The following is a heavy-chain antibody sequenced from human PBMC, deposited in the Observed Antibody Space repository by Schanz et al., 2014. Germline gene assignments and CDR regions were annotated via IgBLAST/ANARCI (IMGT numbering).Heavy chain of an antibody. V-gene: IGHV3-48*01. CDR1: GFTVSSNH. J-gene: IGHJ4*02. CDR2: ISGTTTYT. CDR3: ARGTDWNLHY. D-gene: IGHD1-1*01. Sequence: EVQLVESGGGLVQPGGSLRLSCAVSGFTVSSNHMSWVRQAPGKGLEWVSYISGTTTYTNYADSVKGRFTISRENAKNSLYLQMNSLRAGDTAVYYCARGTDWNLHYWGQGALVTVSS.